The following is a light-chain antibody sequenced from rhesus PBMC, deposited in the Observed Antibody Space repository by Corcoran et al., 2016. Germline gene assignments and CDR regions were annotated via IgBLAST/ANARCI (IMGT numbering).Light chain of an antibody. V-gene: IGKV3-24*04. J-gene: IGKJ1*01. CDR1: QSVGSY. CDR2: CAS. Sequence: ETVVTQSPATLSLSPGERATLSCRASQSVGSYLAWYQQKPGQAPRLLIYCASSRATGIPDRFSGSGSGTDFTLTISSLEPEDVGVYYCQHSSNLSPWTFGQGTKVEIK. CDR3: QHSSNLSPWT.